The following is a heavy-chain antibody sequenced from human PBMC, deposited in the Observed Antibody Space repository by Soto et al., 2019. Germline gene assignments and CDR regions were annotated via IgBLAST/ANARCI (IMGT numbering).Heavy chain of an antibody. J-gene: IGHJ4*02. CDR2: MHPGEDDN. CDR1: GYSFVSYW. CDR3: ERPRWGPIARYAFSSDY. V-gene: IGHV5-51*01. Sequence: GESRKISCTGFGYSFVSYWIGWVRPTPGKGLEWVAIMHPGEDDNIYSTSFQGQVTLSADRSISDTFLHRRSAEASDPAMYYFERPRWGPIARYAFSSDYWGQGTLVTVST. D-gene: IGHD3-16*01.